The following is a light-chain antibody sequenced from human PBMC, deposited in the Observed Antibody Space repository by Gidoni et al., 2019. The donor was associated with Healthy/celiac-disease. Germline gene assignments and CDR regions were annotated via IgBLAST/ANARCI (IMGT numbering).Light chain of an antibody. J-gene: IGLJ3*02. CDR3: ETWDSNTHKGV. Sequence: QPVLTPSSSASASLGSSVKLTCTLSSGHSSYIIAWHQQQPGKAPRYLMKLEGSGSYNKGSGVPDRCSGSSSGADRYLTISNLQSEDEADYYCETWDSNTHKGVFGGGTKLTVL. CDR1: SGHSSYI. V-gene: IGLV4-60*03. CDR2: LEGSGSY.